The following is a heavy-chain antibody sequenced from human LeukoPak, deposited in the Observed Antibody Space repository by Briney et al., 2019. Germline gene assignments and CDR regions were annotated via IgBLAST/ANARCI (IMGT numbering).Heavy chain of an antibody. CDR1: GFTFSSYE. D-gene: IGHD3-9*01. Sequence: GGSLRLSXAASGFTFSSYEMNWVRQAPGKGLEWVSYISSSGSTIYYADSVKGRFTISRDNAKNSLYLQMNSLRAEDTAVYYCAGDILTGYYGDYWGQGTLVTVSS. CDR2: ISSSGSTI. J-gene: IGHJ4*02. V-gene: IGHV3-48*03. CDR3: AGDILTGYYGDY.